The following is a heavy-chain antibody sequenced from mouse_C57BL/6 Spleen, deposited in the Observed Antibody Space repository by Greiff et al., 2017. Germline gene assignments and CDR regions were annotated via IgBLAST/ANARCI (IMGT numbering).Heavy chain of an antibody. CDR2: IYPRSGNT. CDR1: GYTFTSYG. V-gene: IGHV1-81*01. J-gene: IGHJ1*03. CDR3: ARVGITTVGWYFDV. Sequence: QVQLQQSGAELARPGASVKLSCTASGYTFTSYGISWVKQRTGQGLEWIGEIYPRSGNTYYNEKFKGKATRTADKSSSTAYMELRSLTSEDSAVYFCARVGITTVGWYFDVWGTGTTVTVSS. D-gene: IGHD1-1*01.